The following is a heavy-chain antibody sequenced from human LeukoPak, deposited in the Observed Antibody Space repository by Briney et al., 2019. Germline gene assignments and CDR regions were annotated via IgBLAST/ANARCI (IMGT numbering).Heavy chain of an antibody. Sequence: PSETLSLTYTVSGGPISSSSYYWGWIRQPPGKGLEWIGSIYYSGSTYYNPSLKSRVTISVDTSKNQFSLKLSSVTAADTAVYYCARVTNDYGGNQLLYFDYWGQGTLVTVSS. CDR3: ARVTNDYGGNQLLYFDY. CDR1: GGPISSSSYY. CDR2: IYYSGST. V-gene: IGHV4-39*07. J-gene: IGHJ4*02. D-gene: IGHD4-23*01.